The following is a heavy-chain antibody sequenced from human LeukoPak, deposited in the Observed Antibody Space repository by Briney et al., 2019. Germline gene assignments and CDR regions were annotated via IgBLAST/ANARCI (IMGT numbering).Heavy chain of an antibody. CDR1: GGSISSGGYY. J-gene: IGHJ3*02. CDR3: AREPSYYYDSSLVNAFDI. CDR2: IYYSGST. Sequence: SETLSLTCTVSGGSISSGGYYWSWIRQHPGKGLEWIGYIYYSGSTYYNPSLKSRVTISVDTSKNQFSLKLSSVTAADTAVYYCAREPSYYYDSSLVNAFDIWGQGTMVTVSS. D-gene: IGHD3-22*01. V-gene: IGHV4-30-4*08.